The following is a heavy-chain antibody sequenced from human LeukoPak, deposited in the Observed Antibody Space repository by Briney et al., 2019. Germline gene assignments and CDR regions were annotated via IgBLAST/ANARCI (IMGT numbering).Heavy chain of an antibody. CDR2: ISGSGGST. D-gene: IGHD5-12*01. Sequence: PGGSLRLSCAASGFTFSSYAMSWVRQAPGKGLERVSAISGSGGSTYYADSVRGRFTISRDNSKNTLYLQMNSLRADDTAVYYCAKGGYSGYSGPGYYYYMDVWGKGTTVTVSS. V-gene: IGHV3-23*01. J-gene: IGHJ6*03. CDR1: GFTFSSYA. CDR3: AKGGYSGYSGPGYYYYMDV.